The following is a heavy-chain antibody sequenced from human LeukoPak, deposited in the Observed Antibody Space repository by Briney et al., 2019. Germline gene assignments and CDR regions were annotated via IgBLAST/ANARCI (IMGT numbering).Heavy chain of an antibody. CDR2: INPSGGST. J-gene: IGHJ4*02. Sequence: GASVTVSCKASGYTFTSYYMHWVRQAPGQGLEWMGIINPSGGSTSYAQKFQGRVTMTRDMSTSTVYMELSSLRSEDTAVYYCARAPQDCSGGSCYSVSFDYWGQGTLVTVSS. CDR1: GYTFTSYY. V-gene: IGHV1-46*01. CDR3: ARAPQDCSGGSCYSVSFDY. D-gene: IGHD2-15*01.